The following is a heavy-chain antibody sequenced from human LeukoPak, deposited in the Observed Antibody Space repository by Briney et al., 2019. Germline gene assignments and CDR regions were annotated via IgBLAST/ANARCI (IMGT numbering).Heavy chain of an antibody. CDR2: IRYDGSNK. CDR1: GFTFSSYG. Sequence: GGSLRLSCAASGFTFSSYGMHWVRQAPGKGLEWVAFIRYDGSNKYYADSVKGRFTISRDNSKNTLYLQMNSLRVEDTAVYYCAKGSTGYSYGHFDYWGQGTLVTISS. D-gene: IGHD5-18*01. V-gene: IGHV3-30*02. CDR3: AKGSTGYSYGHFDY. J-gene: IGHJ4*02.